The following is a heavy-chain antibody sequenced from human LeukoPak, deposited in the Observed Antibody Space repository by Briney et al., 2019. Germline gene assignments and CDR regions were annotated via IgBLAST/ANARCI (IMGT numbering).Heavy chain of an antibody. D-gene: IGHD3-10*02. CDR1: GGSISSGTYY. CDR2: IYSSGTT. J-gene: IGHJ3*02. CDR3: ARDNVRPDAFDT. V-gene: IGHV4-61*02. Sequence: SETLSLTCTVSGGSISSGTYYWSWIRQPAGKGLEWIGRIYSSGTTNYNPSLKSRVIISVDTSKNQFSLKLSSVTAADTAVYYCARDNVRPDAFDTWGQGTMVTVSS.